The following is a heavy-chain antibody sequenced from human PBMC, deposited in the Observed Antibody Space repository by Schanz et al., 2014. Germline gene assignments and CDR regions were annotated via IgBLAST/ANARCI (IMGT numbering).Heavy chain of an antibody. CDR2: FHHEDGDT. CDR3: ARGPSTGAFDI. J-gene: IGHJ3*02. Sequence: QVQLVQSGAEVKKPGASVKVSCKVSGYSLNELSMHWVRQAPGRGLEWMGGFHHEDGDTVYAQKFRGRVTMTRDTATSTVCMELSSVRSEDTAVYFCARGPSTGAFDIWGQGTMVTVSS. CDR1: GYSLNELS. V-gene: IGHV1-24*01.